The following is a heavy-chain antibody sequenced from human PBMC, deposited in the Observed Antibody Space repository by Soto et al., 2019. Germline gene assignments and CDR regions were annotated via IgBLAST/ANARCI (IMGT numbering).Heavy chain of an antibody. V-gene: IGHV1-46*01. CDR2: INPSGGST. D-gene: IGHD3-22*01. J-gene: IGHJ5*02. CDR1: GYTFTSYY. Sequence: ASVKVSFKTSGYTFTSYYMHWVRQAPGQGLEWMGIINPSGGSTSYAQKFQGRVTMTRDTSTSTVYMELSSLRSEDTAVYYCAGDPDSHYNDSNAYSYPWGQGTLVTVSS. CDR3: AGDPDSHYNDSNAYSYP.